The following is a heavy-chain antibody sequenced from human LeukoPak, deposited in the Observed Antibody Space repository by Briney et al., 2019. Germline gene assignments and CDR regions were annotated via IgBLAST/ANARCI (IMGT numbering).Heavy chain of an antibody. CDR3: AREGSGSRRGWFDP. Sequence: NPSETLSLTCTVSGGSISSYYWSWIRQPPGKGLEWIGYIYYSGSTNDNPSLKSRVTISVDTSKNQFSLELSSVTAADTAVYYCAREGSGSRRGWFDPWGQGTLVTVSS. CDR2: IYYSGST. D-gene: IGHD1-26*01. V-gene: IGHV4-59*01. J-gene: IGHJ5*02. CDR1: GGSISSYY.